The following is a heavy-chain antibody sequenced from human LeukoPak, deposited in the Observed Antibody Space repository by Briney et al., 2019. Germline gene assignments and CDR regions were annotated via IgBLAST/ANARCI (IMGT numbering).Heavy chain of an antibody. CDR1: GGSISSYY. CDR2: IYYSGST. J-gene: IGHJ4*02. D-gene: IGHD6-19*01. V-gene: IGHV4-59*01. Sequence: PSETLSLTCTVSGGSISSYYWSWIRQPPGKGLEWIGYIYYSGSTNYNPSLKSRVTISVDTSKNQFSLKLSSVTAADTAVYYCATDSSGWYYYFDYWGQGTLVTVSS. CDR3: ATDSSGWYYYFDY.